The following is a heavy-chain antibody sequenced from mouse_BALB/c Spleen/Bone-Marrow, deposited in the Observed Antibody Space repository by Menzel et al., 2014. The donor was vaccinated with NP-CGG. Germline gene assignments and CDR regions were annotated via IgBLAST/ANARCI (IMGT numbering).Heavy chain of an antibody. CDR1: GYTFTDNT. Sequence: EVQLQQSGPELVKPGASMNISCKTSGYTFTDNTIHWVKQSQRKSLEWIGSINPNIGGSTYNQNFKDKATLTVDKSSRTAYMELRSLTSEDSAVYYCARSLHFDYWGQGSTLTVSS. V-gene: IGHV1-18*01. J-gene: IGHJ2*01. CDR2: INPNIGGS. CDR3: ARSLHFDY.